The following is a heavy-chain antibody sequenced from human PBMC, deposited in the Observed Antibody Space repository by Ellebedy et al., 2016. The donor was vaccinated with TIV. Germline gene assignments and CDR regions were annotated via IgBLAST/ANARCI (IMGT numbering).Heavy chain of an antibody. D-gene: IGHD2-15*01. Sequence: ASVKVSCXASGYPFTSYDINWVRQATGQGLEWMGWMNPNSGNTGYAQKFQGRVTMTKNTSARTAYMELSSRRSEDTAVYYCARGRCHGDNCYSSYFYHWGQGTLVTVSS. J-gene: IGHJ1*01. CDR3: ARGRCHGDNCYSSYFYH. CDR2: MNPNSGNT. CDR1: GYPFTSYD. V-gene: IGHV1-8*01.